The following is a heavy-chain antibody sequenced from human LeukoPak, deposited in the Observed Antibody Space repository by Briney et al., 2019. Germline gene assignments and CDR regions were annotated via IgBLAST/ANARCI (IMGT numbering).Heavy chain of an antibody. Sequence: PSETLSLTCTVSGGSISSYYWSWIRQPAGKGLEWIGRIYTSGSTNYNPSLKSRVTMSVDTSKNQFSLKLSSVTAADTAVYYCARQADYGDYGSFDYWGQGTLVTVSS. V-gene: IGHV4-4*07. D-gene: IGHD4-17*01. CDR2: IYTSGST. CDR1: GGSISSYY. J-gene: IGHJ4*02. CDR3: ARQADYGDYGSFDY.